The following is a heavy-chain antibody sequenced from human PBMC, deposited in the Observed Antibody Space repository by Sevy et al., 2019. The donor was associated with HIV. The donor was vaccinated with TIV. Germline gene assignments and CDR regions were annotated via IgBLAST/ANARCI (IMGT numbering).Heavy chain of an antibody. V-gene: IGHV3-30-3*01. Sequence: GGSLRLSCAASGFTFRTYALHWVRQAPGRGLEWLALISSNGDNAFYENSVRGRLTVSRDNSMNTLSLQMSSRTAEDTAVYYCARGPEWELTSFLSHWGQGTLVTVSS. J-gene: IGHJ4*02. CDR1: GFTFRTYA. CDR3: ARGPEWELTSFLSH. D-gene: IGHD1-26*01. CDR2: ISSNGDNA.